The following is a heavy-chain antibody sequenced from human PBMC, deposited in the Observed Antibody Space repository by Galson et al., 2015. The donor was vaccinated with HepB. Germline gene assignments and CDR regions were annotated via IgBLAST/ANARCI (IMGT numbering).Heavy chain of an antibody. CDR3: ARVIRGYSGYDYLLIDY. V-gene: IGHV1-69*10. J-gene: IGHJ4*02. Sequence: SVKVSCKASGGTFSSYAISWVRQAPGQGLEWMGGIIPILGIANYAQKFQGRVTITADKSTSTAYMELSSLRSEDTAVYYCARVIRGYSGYDYLLIDYWGQGTLVTVSS. CDR1: GGTFSSYA. D-gene: IGHD5-12*01. CDR2: IIPILGIA.